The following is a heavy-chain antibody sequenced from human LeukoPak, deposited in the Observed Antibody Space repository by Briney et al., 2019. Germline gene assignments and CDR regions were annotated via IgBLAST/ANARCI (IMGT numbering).Heavy chain of an antibody. CDR1: GFTFSSYA. CDR3: AKDPVSYDYKDV. V-gene: IGHV3-23*01. Sequence: GGSLRLSCAASGFTFSSYAMSWVRQAPGKGLEWVSAISGSGGSTYYADSVKGRFTISRDNSKNTLYLQMNSLSAEDTAVYYCAKDPVSYDYKDVWGKGTTVTVSS. J-gene: IGHJ6*03. D-gene: IGHD6-19*01. CDR2: ISGSGGST.